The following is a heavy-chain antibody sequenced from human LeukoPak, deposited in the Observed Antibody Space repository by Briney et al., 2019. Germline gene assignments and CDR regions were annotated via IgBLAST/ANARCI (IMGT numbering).Heavy chain of an antibody. CDR2: IWYDGSKE. CDR3: ARLTGWSAIDY. J-gene: IGHJ4*02. CDR1: GFTFSSNG. Sequence: GGSLRLSCAASGFTFSSNGMHWVRQAPGKGLEWAAIIWYDGSKEYYADSVKGRFTISRDNSMNTLYLQMNSLRAEDTAVYYCARLTGWSAIDYWGQGTQVTVSS. D-gene: IGHD6-19*01. V-gene: IGHV3-33*01.